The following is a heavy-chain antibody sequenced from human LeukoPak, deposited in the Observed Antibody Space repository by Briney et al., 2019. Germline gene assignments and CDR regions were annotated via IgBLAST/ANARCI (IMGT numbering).Heavy chain of an antibody. J-gene: IGHJ4*02. CDR3: ARDLNYFDY. V-gene: IGHV3-7*01. CDR2: IKQDGSEK. Sequence: GGSLRLSCAASGFTFSSFWMTWVRQAPGKGLEWVANIKQDGSEKYYVDSVRGLFTISRDNATNSLYLQMNSLRAEDTAVYYCARDLNYFDYWGQGTLVTVSS. CDR1: GFTFSSFW.